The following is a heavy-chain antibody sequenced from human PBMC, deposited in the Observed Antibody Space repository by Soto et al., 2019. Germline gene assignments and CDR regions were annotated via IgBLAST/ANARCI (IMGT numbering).Heavy chain of an antibody. CDR2: ISFSRST. J-gene: IGHJ4*02. Sequence: PSETLSLTCIVSGGSVSSGSDYWSWIRQPPGKGLEWIEYISFSRSTNYNPSLKSRLTIAVDTSKKQFSLKLSSVTAADTAVHYCARGISGKPQPTTVVVVAPTGGLDYWGQGTLVTVSS. CDR3: ARGISGKPQPTTVVVVAPTGGLDY. CDR1: GGSVSSGSDY. V-gene: IGHV4-61*01. D-gene: IGHD2-15*01.